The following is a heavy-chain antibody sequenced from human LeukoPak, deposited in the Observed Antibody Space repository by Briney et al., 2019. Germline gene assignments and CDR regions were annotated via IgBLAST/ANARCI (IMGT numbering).Heavy chain of an antibody. CDR1: GGSITSYY. D-gene: IGHD3-22*01. J-gene: IGHJ3*02. V-gene: IGHV4-59*01. CDR3: ARPAYDSSGYFDAFDI. Sequence: SETLSLTCTVSGGSITSYYWSWIRQPPGKGLEWIGYIYYSGSSNYNPSLKTRVTISVDTSKNQFSLKLSSVTAADTAVYYCARPAYDSSGYFDAFDIWGQGAMVTVSS. CDR2: IYYSGSS.